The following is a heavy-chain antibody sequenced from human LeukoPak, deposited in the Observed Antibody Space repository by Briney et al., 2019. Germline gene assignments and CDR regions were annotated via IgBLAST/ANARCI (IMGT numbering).Heavy chain of an antibody. Sequence: SETLSLTCAVYGGSFSGYYWSWIRQPPGKGLEWIGETNHSGSTNYNPSLKSRVTISVDTSKNQFSLKLSSVTAADTAVYYCARVYIASPGQFDPWGQGTLVTVSS. J-gene: IGHJ5*02. V-gene: IGHV4-34*01. CDR3: ARVYIASPGQFDP. D-gene: IGHD6-13*01. CDR2: TNHSGST. CDR1: GGSFSGYY.